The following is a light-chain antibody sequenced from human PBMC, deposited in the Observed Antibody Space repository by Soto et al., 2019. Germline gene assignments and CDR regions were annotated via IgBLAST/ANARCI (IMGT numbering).Light chain of an antibody. Sequence: EIVLTQSPGTLSLSPGERATLSCRASQSVSSSYLAWYQQKPGQAPRLLIYGASNRATGVPDRFSGSGSGTEFTLTISRLQSEDVAVYYCQEYDNWPPYTFGQGTRLEIK. CDR2: GAS. CDR3: QEYDNWPPYT. V-gene: IGKV3-20*01. CDR1: QSVSSSY. J-gene: IGKJ5*01.